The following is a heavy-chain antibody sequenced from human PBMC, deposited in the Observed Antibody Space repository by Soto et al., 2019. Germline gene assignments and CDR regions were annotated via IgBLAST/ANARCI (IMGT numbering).Heavy chain of an antibody. V-gene: IGHV3-23*05. CDR3: ARCSQYSSGPYDY. Sequence: GGSLRLSSPSSVFTFSGYPMNWVRQARGKGLEWVSAISNGGDSTYYADSVKVRFTIYRDKSENTLYLQINGLRAEATAVYYCARCSQYSSGPYDYWGQGTLVTVSS. CDR1: VFTFSGYP. D-gene: IGHD6-19*01. CDR2: ISNGGDST. J-gene: IGHJ4*02.